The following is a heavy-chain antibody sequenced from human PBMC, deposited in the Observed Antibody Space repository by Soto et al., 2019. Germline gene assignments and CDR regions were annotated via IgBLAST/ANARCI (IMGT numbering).Heavy chain of an antibody. CDR2: IKYDGSET. Sequence: GGSLRLSCAASGFTVSTYLMSWVRQAPGKGLEWVANIKYDGSETYYVDSVKGRFTISRDNAKNSLYLQMNSLRGEDTAVYYCARYSSAWGLWGQGTLVTVSS. J-gene: IGHJ4*02. CDR1: GFTVSTYL. CDR3: ARYSSAWGL. D-gene: IGHD6-19*01. V-gene: IGHV3-7*01.